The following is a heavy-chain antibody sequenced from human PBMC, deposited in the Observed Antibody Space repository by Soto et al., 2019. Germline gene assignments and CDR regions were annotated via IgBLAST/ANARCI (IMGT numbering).Heavy chain of an antibody. CDR2: IDPSDSYT. J-gene: IGHJ6*02. D-gene: IGHD3-22*01. CDR1: GYSFTSYW. CDR3: ARRAKYYYDSSGYYPSDV. V-gene: IGHV5-10-1*01. Sequence: GESLKISCKGSGYSFTSYWISWVRQMPGKGLEWMGRIDPSDSYTNYSPSFQGHVTISADKSISTAYLQRSSLKASDTAMYYCARRAKYYYDSSGYYPSDVWGQGTTVTVSS.